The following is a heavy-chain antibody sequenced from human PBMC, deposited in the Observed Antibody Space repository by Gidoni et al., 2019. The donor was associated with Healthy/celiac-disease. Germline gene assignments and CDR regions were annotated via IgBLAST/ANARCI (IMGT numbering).Heavy chain of an antibody. J-gene: IGHJ4*02. Sequence: QLQLQESGPGLVKPSETLSLTCTVSGGSISSSSYYWGWIRQPPGKGLEWIGSIYYSGSTYYNPSLKSRVTISVDTSKNQFSLKLSSVTAADTAVYYCARLRVRGDGYSLYYFDYWGQGTLVTVSS. CDR2: IYYSGST. CDR3: ARLRVRGDGYSLYYFDY. D-gene: IGHD3-10*01. V-gene: IGHV4-39*01. CDR1: GGSISSSSYY.